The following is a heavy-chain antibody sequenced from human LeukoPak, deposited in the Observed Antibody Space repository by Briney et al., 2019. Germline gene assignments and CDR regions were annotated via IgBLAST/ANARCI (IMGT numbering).Heavy chain of an antibody. CDR3: ARSAVAGPLDFDY. CDR2: IYTSGST. J-gene: IGHJ4*02. D-gene: IGHD6-19*01. CDR1: GGSLSSYY. Sequence: PSETLSLTCTVSGGSLSSYYWSWILQPAGKGLEWIGRIYTSGSTNYNPSLKSRVTMSVDTSKNQFSLKLSSVTAADTAVYYCARSAVAGPLDFDYWGQGTLVTVSS. V-gene: IGHV4-4*07.